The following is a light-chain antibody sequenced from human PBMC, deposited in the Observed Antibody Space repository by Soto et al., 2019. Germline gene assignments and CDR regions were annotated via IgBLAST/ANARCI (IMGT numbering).Light chain of an antibody. J-gene: IGLJ1*01. CDR2: EVN. CDR1: SSDVGAYTS. Sequence: QSVLTQPASVSGSPGQSITISCTVTSSDVGAYTSVSWYQHHPGKAPKVIIYEVNKRPSGISNRFSGSKSVNTASLTISGLQPDDEAHYYCSSYTSDNRDYVFGTGTKVTVL. V-gene: IGLV2-14*01. CDR3: SSYTSDNRDYV.